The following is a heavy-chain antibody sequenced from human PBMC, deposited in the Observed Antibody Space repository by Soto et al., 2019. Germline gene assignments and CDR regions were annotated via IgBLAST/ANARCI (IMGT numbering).Heavy chain of an antibody. CDR3: AKDVTNHYGSGSFHY. D-gene: IGHD3-10*01. CDR2: IWYDGSNK. J-gene: IGHJ4*02. Sequence: SCAPSGFTFGSYGMHWVRQAPGKGLEWVAVIWYDGSNKYYADSVKGRFTISRDNSKNTVYLQMEGLRPEDTAVYYCAKDVTNHYGSGSFHYWGQGTPVTVPS. V-gene: IGHV3-33*06. CDR1: GFTFGSYG.